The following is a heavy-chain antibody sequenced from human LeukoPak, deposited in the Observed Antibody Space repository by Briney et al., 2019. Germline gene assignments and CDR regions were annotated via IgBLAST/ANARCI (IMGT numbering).Heavy chain of an antibody. Sequence: GGSLRLSRAASGFTFSSYSMNWVRQAPGKGLEWVSFIRSSSTYISYSDSVKGRFTISRDNANSSLYLQMNSLRAEDTAVYYCARDSGGFDPWGQGTLVTVSS. J-gene: IGHJ5*02. CDR1: GFTFSSYS. D-gene: IGHD3-10*01. CDR3: ARDSGGFDP. CDR2: IRSSSTYI. V-gene: IGHV3-21*01.